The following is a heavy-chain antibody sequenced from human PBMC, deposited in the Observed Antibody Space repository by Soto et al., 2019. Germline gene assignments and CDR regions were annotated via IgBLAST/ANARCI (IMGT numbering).Heavy chain of an antibody. CDR2: INHSGST. D-gene: IGHD3-3*01. CDR1: GGSFSGYY. CDR3: ARVVRQVTIFGVVTKYFQH. Sequence: SETLSLTCAVYGGSFSGYYWSRIRQPPGKGLEWIGEINHSGSTNYNPSLKSRVTISVDTSKNQFSLKLSSVTAADTAVYYCARVVRQVTIFGVVTKYFQHWGQGTLVTVSS. V-gene: IGHV4-34*01. J-gene: IGHJ1*01.